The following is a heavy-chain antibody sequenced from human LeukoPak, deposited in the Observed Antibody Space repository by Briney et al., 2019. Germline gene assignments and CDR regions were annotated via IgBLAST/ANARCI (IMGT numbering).Heavy chain of an antibody. CDR2: ISSSSSYI. J-gene: IGHJ4*02. Sequence: GGSLRLSCAASGFTFSSYSMNWVRQAPGKGLEWVSSISSSSSYIYYADSVKGRFTISRDNAKNSLYLQMNSLRAEDTAVYYCARALGGYCSSTSCSHFDYGGQGPLVTVSS. CDR3: ARALGGYCSSTSCSHFDY. D-gene: IGHD2-2*01. CDR1: GFTFSSYS. V-gene: IGHV3-21*01.